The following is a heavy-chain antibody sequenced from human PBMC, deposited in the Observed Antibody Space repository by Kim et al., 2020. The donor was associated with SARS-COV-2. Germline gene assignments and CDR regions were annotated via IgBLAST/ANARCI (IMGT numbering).Heavy chain of an antibody. CDR1: GFTFSSYA. D-gene: IGHD6-25*01. CDR3: ARELRSSVLYYYGMDV. Sequence: GGSLRLSCAASGFTFSSYAMHWVRQAPGKGLEWVAVISYDGSNKYYADSVKGRFTISRDNSKNTLYLQMNSLRAEDTAVYYCARELRSSVLYYYGMDVWGQGTTVTVSS. J-gene: IGHJ6*02. V-gene: IGHV3-30*04. CDR2: ISYDGSNK.